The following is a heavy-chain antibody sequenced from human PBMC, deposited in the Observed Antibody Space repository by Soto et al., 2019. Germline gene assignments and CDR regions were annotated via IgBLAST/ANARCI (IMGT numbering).Heavy chain of an antibody. J-gene: IGHJ4*02. V-gene: IGHV2-26*01. CDR3: ARIRVGILWGVLNDY. D-gene: IGHD3-10*01. CDR1: GFSLSNARMG. Sequence: QVTLKESGPVLVKPTETLTLTCTVSGFSLSNARMGVSWIRQPPGKALEWLAHIFSNDEKSYSTSLKSRLTISKDTSKCPVVLTMTNMDPVDTATYYCARIRVGILWGVLNDYWGQGTLVTVSS. CDR2: IFSNDEK.